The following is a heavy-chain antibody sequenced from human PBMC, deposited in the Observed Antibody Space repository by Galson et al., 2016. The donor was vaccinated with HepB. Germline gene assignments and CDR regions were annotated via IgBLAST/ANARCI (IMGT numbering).Heavy chain of an antibody. CDR1: GGSISSFFYY. J-gene: IGHJ4*02. V-gene: IGHV4-39*01. CDR3: ATMGSSPGGFDS. CDR2: IHYSGTT. D-gene: IGHD6-13*01. Sequence: ETLSLTCSVSGGSISSFFYYWGWIRQPPGKGLDWIGSIHYSGTTYYNPSPKRRVTMSVDTSKNQFSLKLNSVTAADTAVYYCATMGSSPGGFDSWGQGTLVTVSS.